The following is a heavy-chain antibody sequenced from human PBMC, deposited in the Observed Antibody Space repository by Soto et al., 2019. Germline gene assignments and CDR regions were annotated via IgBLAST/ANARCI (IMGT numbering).Heavy chain of an antibody. D-gene: IGHD6-19*01. V-gene: IGHV4-34*01. Sequence: PSETLSLTCAVYGGSFSGYYWTWIRQPPGKGLEWIGEINHSGSTNCNPSLKSRVTISVDRSKNQFSLKLSSVTAADTAVYYCARWGSSGWYFDYWGQGTLVTVSS. CDR2: INHSGST. CDR3: ARWGSSGWYFDY. CDR1: GGSFSGYY. J-gene: IGHJ4*02.